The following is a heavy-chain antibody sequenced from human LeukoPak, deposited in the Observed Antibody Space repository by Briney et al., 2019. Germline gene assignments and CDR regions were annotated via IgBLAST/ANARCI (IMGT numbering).Heavy chain of an antibody. CDR2: INHSGNT. Sequence: SETLSLTCAVNVWPFSGYYWSWVRQPPGKGLEWIGEINHSGNTNYNPPLTSQVTISVDSSNTHFSLRLTSVTAADADVYYCATKTSLTYYDSRQEVFGLDVWGQGTTVTVSS. CDR1: VWPFSGYY. J-gene: IGHJ6*02. CDR3: ATKTSLTYYDSRQEVFGLDV. D-gene: IGHD3-9*01. V-gene: IGHV4-34*01.